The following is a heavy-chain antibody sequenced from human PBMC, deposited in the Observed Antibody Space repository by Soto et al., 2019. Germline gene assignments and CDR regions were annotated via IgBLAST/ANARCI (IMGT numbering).Heavy chain of an antibody. Sequence: AGGSLRLSCAASGFTFSSYGMHWVRQAPGKGLEWVAVISYDGSNKYYADSVKGRFTISRDNSKNTLYLQMNSLRAEDTAVYYCAKDEVRRYKHSSDYYGPGYWGQGTLVTVSS. V-gene: IGHV3-30*18. J-gene: IGHJ4*02. CDR3: AKDEVRRYKHSSDYYGPGY. CDR1: GFTFSSYG. D-gene: IGHD3-22*01. CDR2: ISYDGSNK.